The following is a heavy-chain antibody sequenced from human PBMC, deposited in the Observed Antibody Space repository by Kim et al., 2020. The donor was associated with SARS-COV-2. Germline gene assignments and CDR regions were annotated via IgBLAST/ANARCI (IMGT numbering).Heavy chain of an antibody. CDR3: ATGIAVGYYGMDV. D-gene: IGHD6-19*01. J-gene: IGHJ6*02. V-gene: IGHV1-24*01. Sequence: YEQKFQGRVTMTEDTSTDTAYMELSSLRSEDTAVYYCATGIAVGYYGMDVWGQGTTVTVSS.